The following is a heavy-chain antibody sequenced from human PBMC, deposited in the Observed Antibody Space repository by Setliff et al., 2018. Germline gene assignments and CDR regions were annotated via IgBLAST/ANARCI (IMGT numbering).Heavy chain of an antibody. Sequence: SETLSLTCSVSGDSISSSSYYWGWIRQPPGKGLEWIGSINYSGITYYSPSLKSRVIXXVDTSKNQFSLKLSSVTAADTAVYYCARLPGYCNGGNCYGYYTFDIWGQGTMVTVSS. V-gene: IGHV4-39*01. CDR2: INYSGIT. D-gene: IGHD2-15*01. J-gene: IGHJ3*02. CDR1: GDSISSSSYY. CDR3: ARLPGYCNGGNCYGYYTFDI.